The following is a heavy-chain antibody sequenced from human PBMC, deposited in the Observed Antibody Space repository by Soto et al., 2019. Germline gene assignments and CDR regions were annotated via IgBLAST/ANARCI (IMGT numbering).Heavy chain of an antibody. CDR3: VRDYLLTGFDP. D-gene: IGHD3-9*01. J-gene: IGHJ5*02. CDR1: GGSISNYY. Sequence: AETLSLTCTVSGGSISNYYWTWVRQPPGKGLEWIGYVYYSGSTNYNPSLESRVTISIDASKNQFSLKMKSVTAADTAVYYCVRDYLLTGFDPWGQGALVTVSS. CDR2: VYYSGST. V-gene: IGHV4-59*01.